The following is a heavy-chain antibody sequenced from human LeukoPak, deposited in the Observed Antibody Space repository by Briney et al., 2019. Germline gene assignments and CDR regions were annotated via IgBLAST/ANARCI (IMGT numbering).Heavy chain of an antibody. Sequence: ASVKVSCKASASIYTFTDYDISWVRQAPGQGLEWMGWISNYNGDTNYEQKFQGRVTMTTETSSSTVYMELRSLRFDDTAVYYCARGGISAGGGFEIWGQGKTVTVSS. CDR3: ARGGISAGGGFEI. V-gene: IGHV1-18*01. CDR1: ASIYTFTDYD. D-gene: IGHD6-19*01. J-gene: IGHJ3*02. CDR2: ISNYNGDT.